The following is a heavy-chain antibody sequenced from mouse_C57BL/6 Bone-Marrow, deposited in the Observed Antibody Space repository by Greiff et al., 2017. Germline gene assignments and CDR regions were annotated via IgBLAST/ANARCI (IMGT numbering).Heavy chain of an antibody. CDR1: GYTFTEYT. CDR3: ARHEDRGYVGYFPWFAY. V-gene: IGHV1-62-2*01. Sequence: QVQLQQSGAELVKPGASVKLSCKASGYTFTEYTIHWVKQRSGQGLEWIGWFYPGSGSIKYNEKFKDKATLTADKSSSTVYMELSRLTSEDSAVYFCARHEDRGYVGYFPWFAYWGQGTLVTVSA. D-gene: IGHD2-3*01. J-gene: IGHJ3*01. CDR2: FYPGSGSI.